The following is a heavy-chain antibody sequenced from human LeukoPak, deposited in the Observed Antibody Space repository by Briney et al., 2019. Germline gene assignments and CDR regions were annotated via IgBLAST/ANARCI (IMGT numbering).Heavy chain of an antibody. CDR2: ISYDGSNK. Sequence: GGSLRLSCAASGFTFSSYAMHWVRQAPGKGLEWVAVISYDGSNKYYGNSVKGRFTISRDNSKNSLYLQMNSLRAEDTAVYYCARGILSGIDYWGQGTLVTVSS. V-gene: IGHV3-30*01. CDR3: ARGILSGIDY. D-gene: IGHD5/OR15-5a*01. CDR1: GFTFSSYA. J-gene: IGHJ4*02.